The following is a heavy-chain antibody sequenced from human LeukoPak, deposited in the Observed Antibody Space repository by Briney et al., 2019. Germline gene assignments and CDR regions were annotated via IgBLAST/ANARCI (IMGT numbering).Heavy chain of an antibody. CDR1: GYSFTSYG. V-gene: IGHV1-18*01. CDR2: ISAYNGTT. CDR3: ARLLVGATPDYYYMDV. D-gene: IGHD1-26*01. J-gene: IGHJ6*03. Sequence: ASVKVSCKASGYSFTSYGINWVRQAPGQGLEWMGWISAYNGTTNYAQKLQGRVTMTTDTSTSTAYMELRSLRSDDTAVYYCARLLVGATPDYYYMDVWGKGTTVTVSS.